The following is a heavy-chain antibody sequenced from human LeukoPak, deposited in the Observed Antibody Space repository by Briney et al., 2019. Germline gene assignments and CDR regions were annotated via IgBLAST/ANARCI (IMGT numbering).Heavy chain of an antibody. CDR1: GYTFVKHG. V-gene: IGHV1-18*01. CDR2: ISAYNGNT. Sequence: ASVKVSCKASGYTFVKHGISWVRQAPGQGLEWMGWISAYNGNTNYAQKLQGRVTMTTDTSTSTAYMELRSLRSDDTAVYYCASGLRRSYSLDYFDYWGQGTLVTASS. J-gene: IGHJ4*02. CDR3: ASGLRRSYSLDYFDY. D-gene: IGHD1-26*01.